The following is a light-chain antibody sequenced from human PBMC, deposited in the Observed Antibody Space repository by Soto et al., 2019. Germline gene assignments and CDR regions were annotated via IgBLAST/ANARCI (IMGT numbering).Light chain of an antibody. CDR1: QGISSW. CDR2: AAA. CDR3: QQTDTYPYT. J-gene: IGKJ2*01. Sequence: DIQMTQSPSSVSASVGDRVTITCRASQGISSWLAWYQQVPGKAPKLLIYAAATLQSGVSSRFSGSYSGTDFTLTISSLQPEDFATYYCQQTDTYPYTFGQGTKLVIQ. V-gene: IGKV1D-12*01.